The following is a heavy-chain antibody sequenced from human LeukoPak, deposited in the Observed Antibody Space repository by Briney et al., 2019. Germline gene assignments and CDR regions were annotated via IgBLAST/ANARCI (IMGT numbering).Heavy chain of an antibody. D-gene: IGHD6-13*01. CDR3: ARDRLTLFAGTGFRYFDY. J-gene: IGHJ4*02. Sequence: PGGSLRLSCAASGFTFSSYEMNWVRQAPGKGLEWVSYISSSGSTIYYADSVKGRFTISRDNAKNSLYLQMNSLRAEDTAVYYCARDRLTLFAGTGFRYFDYWGQGTLVTVSS. V-gene: IGHV3-48*03. CDR2: ISSSGSTI. CDR1: GFTFSSYE.